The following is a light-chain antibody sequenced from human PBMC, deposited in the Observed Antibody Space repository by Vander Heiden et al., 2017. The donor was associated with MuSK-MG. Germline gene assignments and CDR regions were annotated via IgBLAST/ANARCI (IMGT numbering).Light chain of an antibody. V-gene: IGKV1-8*01. CDR1: QGISSY. J-gene: IGKJ3*01. Sequence: AIRMTHSPSSLSASTGDRVTITCRASQGISSYLAWYQQKPGKAPKLLIYAASTLQSGVPSRFSGSGSGTDFTLTISCLQSEDFATYSCQQYDSYPYTFGHGTKVDIK. CDR3: QQYDSYPYT. CDR2: AAS.